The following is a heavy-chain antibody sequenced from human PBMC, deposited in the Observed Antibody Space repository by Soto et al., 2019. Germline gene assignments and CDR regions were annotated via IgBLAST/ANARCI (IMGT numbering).Heavy chain of an antibody. V-gene: IGHV3-53*01. CDR2: IYNEFT. CDR1: GFTVTDIY. Sequence: PGGSLRLSCVASGFTVTDIYMNWVRQAPGKGLEWVSVIYNEFTDYADSVKGRFTISRDNSKNTLYLQMNSLRAEDTAVYYCAKVIPPVPSYFDYWGQGTLVTVSS. CDR3: AKVIPPVPSYFDY. J-gene: IGHJ4*02.